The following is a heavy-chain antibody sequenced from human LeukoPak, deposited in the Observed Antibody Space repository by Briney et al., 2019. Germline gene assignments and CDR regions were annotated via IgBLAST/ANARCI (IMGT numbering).Heavy chain of an antibody. CDR2: IYYSGST. CDR3: ARMGRRVGYFDY. CDR1: GGSISSGGYY. D-gene: IGHD1-26*01. V-gene: IGHV4-31*03. Sequence: PSQTLSLTCTVSGGSISSGGYYWSWIRQHPGKGLEWIGYIYYSGSTYYNPSLKSRVTISVDTSKNQFSLKLSSVTAADTAVYYCARMGRRVGYFDYWGQGTLVTVSS. J-gene: IGHJ4*02.